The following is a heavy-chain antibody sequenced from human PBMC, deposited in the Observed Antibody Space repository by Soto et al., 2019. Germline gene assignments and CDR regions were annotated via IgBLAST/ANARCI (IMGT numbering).Heavy chain of an antibody. CDR2: IYPGDSDS. V-gene: IGHV5-51*01. D-gene: IGHD6-19*01. CDR1: GYIFTSYW. J-gene: IGHJ4*02. CDR3: ARLLGSGWYATSLDY. Sequence: GESLQISCKGSGYIFTSYWIGWVRQMPGKGLEWMGIIYPGDSDSRYSPSFQGQVTISADKSISTAYVQWSSLKASDTAIYYCARLLGSGWYATSLDYWGQGTLVTVSS.